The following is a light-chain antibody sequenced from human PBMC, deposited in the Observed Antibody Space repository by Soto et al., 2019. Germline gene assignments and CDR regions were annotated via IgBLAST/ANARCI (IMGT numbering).Light chain of an antibody. CDR1: PSISTY. J-gene: IGKJ4*01. V-gene: IGKV3-11*01. CDR3: QQRHTWPLT. Sequence: EIVLTQSPATLSLSAGERATLSCRASPSISTYLAWYQQRPGQAPRLLIYDASNRATGIPARFSGSGSGTDFTLSISSLEPEDFAVYYCQQRHTWPLTFGGGPKVEIK. CDR2: DAS.